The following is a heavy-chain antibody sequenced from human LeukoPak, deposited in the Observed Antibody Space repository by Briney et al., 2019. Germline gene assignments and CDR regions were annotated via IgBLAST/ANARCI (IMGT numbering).Heavy chain of an antibody. CDR3: ARGNRNYADY. V-gene: IGHV4-61*02. J-gene: IGHJ4*02. CDR2: IYPNGYT. CDR1: GGSISSSSYY. Sequence: PSETLSLTCTVAGGSISSSSYYWTRIRQPAGKGLEWIGRIYPNGYTNYNPSLKSRVTISVDTSENLFSLKLGSVTAADTAVYYCARGNRNYADYWGQGTLVTVSS.